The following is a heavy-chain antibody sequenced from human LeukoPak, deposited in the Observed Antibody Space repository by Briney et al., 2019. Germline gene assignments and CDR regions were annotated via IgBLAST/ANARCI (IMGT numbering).Heavy chain of an antibody. Sequence: SGTLSLTCSVSGDSISSSNWWSWVRQPPEKGLEWIGEIYHSGSTNYNPSLKSRVTISIDKSKNQFSLKLTSVTAADTAVYYCAKNSPLSASDIWGQGTMVTVSS. CDR2: IYHSGST. CDR1: GDSISSSNW. CDR3: AKNSPLSASDI. D-gene: IGHD2/OR15-2a*01. V-gene: IGHV4-4*02. J-gene: IGHJ3*02.